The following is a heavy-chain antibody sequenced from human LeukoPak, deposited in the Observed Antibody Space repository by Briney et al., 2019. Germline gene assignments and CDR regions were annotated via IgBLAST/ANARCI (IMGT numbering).Heavy chain of an antibody. CDR1: GFTFSSYG. CDR3: TDLFAY. CDR2: IWYDGSNK. Sequence: GGSLRLSCAASGFTFSSYGMHWARQAPGKGLEWVAVIWYDGSNKYYADSVKGRFTISRDNSKNTLYLQMNSLRAEDTAVYHCTDLFAYWGQGTLVTVSS. J-gene: IGHJ4*02. V-gene: IGHV3-33*01.